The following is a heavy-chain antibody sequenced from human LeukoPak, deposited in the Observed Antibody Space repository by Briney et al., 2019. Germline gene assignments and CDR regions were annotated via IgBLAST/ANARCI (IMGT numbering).Heavy chain of an antibody. J-gene: IGHJ4*02. D-gene: IGHD2/OR15-2a*01. CDR2: IWHDGNNK. CDR3: ARDWMGSTRLAGDY. Sequence: GRCLRLSCPASRFIFNRYAMHWVRQARGRGLEWVAVIWHDGNNKYYADSVKGRFTISRDNSKNTVYLQMNSLRAEDTAVYYCARDWMGSTRLAGDYWGQGTLVTVSS. CDR1: RFIFNRYA. V-gene: IGHV3-33*01.